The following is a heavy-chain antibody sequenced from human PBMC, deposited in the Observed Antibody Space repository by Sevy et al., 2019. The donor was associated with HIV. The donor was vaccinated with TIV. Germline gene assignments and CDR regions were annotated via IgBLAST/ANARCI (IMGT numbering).Heavy chain of an antibody. CDR2: ISYDGSNK. D-gene: IGHD3-10*01. J-gene: IGHJ3*02. CDR3: AGPRVRGVSGAFDI. Sequence: GGSLRLSCAASGFTFSSYAMHWVRQAPGKGLEWVAVISYDGSNKYYADSVKGRFTISRDNSKNTLYLQMNSLRAEDTAVYYCAGPRVRGVSGAFDIWGQGTMVTVSS. V-gene: IGHV3-30-3*01. CDR1: GFTFSSYA.